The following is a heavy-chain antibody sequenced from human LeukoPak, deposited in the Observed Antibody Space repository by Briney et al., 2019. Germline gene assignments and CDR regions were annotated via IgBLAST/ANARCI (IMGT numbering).Heavy chain of an antibody. Sequence: GGSLRLSCAASGLSFSTYAMSWVRQAPGKGLEWVSSISSSSSYIYYADSVKGRFTISRDNAKNSLYLQMNSLRAEDTAVYYCARYPSGGGYYFDYWGQGTLVTVSS. D-gene: IGHD3-10*01. CDR1: GLSFSTYA. J-gene: IGHJ4*02. CDR2: ISSSSSYI. CDR3: ARYPSGGGYYFDY. V-gene: IGHV3-21*01.